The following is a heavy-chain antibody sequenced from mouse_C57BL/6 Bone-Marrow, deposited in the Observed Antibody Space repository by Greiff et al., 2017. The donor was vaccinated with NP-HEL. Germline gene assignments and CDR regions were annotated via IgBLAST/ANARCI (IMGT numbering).Heavy chain of an antibody. J-gene: IGHJ4*01. CDR3: ARDGRAMDY. CDR1: GYTFTSYW. V-gene: IGHV1-69*01. D-gene: IGHD3-1*01. Sequence: QVQLQQPGAELVMPGASVKLSCKASGYTFTSYWMHWVKQRPGQGLEWIGEIDPSDSYTNYNQKFKGKSTLTVDKSSSTAYMQLSSLTSEDSAVYYCARDGRAMDYWGQGTSGTVSS. CDR2: IDPSDSYT.